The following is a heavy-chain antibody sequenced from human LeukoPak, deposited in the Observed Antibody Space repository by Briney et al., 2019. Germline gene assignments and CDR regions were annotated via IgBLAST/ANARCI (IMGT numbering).Heavy chain of an antibody. D-gene: IGHD7-27*01. V-gene: IGHV3-7*01. CDR3: ARDGDAFWFDP. Sequence: GGSLRLSCAASGFTFSGFAMSWVRRTPGKGLEWVANIKQDGSEKYYVDSVKGRFTISRDNAKNSLYLQMNSLRAEDTAVYYCARDGDAFWFDPWGQGTLVTVSS. CDR2: IKQDGSEK. CDR1: GFTFSGFA. J-gene: IGHJ5*02.